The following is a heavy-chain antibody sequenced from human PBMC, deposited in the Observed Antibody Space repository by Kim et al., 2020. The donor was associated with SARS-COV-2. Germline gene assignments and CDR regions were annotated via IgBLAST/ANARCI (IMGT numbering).Heavy chain of an antibody. V-gene: IGHV4-31*03. D-gene: IGHD3-10*01. Sequence: SETLSLTCTVSGGSISSGGYYWSWIRQHPGKGLEWIGYIYYSGSTYYNPSLKSRVTISVDTSKNQFSLKLSSVTAADTAVYYCARAEGSGSYYLDAFDIWGQGTMVTVSS. J-gene: IGHJ3*02. CDR1: GGSISSGGYY. CDR3: ARAEGSGSYYLDAFDI. CDR2: IYYSGST.